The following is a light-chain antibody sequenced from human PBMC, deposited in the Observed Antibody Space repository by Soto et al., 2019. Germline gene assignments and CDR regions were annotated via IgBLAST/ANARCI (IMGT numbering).Light chain of an antibody. CDR3: QQYNSYSLT. V-gene: IGKV1-5*03. CDR2: KAS. J-gene: IGKJ1*01. Sequence: DILMTQSPSTLSTSVGDRVTITCRASQSISSWWAWYQQKPGKAPKLLIYKASSLESGVPSRFSGSGSGTEFTLTISSLQPDDFATYYCQQYNSYSLTFGQGTKVDIK. CDR1: QSISSW.